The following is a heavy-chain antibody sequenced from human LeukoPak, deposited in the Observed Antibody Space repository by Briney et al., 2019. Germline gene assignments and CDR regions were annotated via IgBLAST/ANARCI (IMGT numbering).Heavy chain of an antibody. CDR1: GGTFSSYA. D-gene: IGHD6-13*01. J-gene: IGHJ4*02. Sequence: ASVKVSCKASGGTFSSYAISWVRQAPGQGLEWMGRIIPILGIANYAQKFQGRVTITADKSTSTAYMELSSLRSEDTAVYYCARVGRSSSWYGPFDYWGQGTLVTVSS. CDR2: IIPILGIA. CDR3: ARVGRSSSWYGPFDY. V-gene: IGHV1-69*04.